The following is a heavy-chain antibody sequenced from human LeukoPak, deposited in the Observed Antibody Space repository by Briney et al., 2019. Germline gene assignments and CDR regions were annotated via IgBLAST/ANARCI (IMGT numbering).Heavy chain of an antibody. Sequence: SETLSLTCDVSGASITDYYWSWIRQSAGKRLEWIGRIYPTGSTSYKTSLRARLTISLDTSKNQVSLKLRSVTAADTAVYYCARDSYDFWSGQYKNGLGDYYGVDVWGQGTTVIVSS. J-gene: IGHJ6*02. V-gene: IGHV4-4*07. CDR2: IYPTGST. D-gene: IGHD3-3*01. CDR1: GASITDYY. CDR3: ARDSYDFWSGQYKNGLGDYYGVDV.